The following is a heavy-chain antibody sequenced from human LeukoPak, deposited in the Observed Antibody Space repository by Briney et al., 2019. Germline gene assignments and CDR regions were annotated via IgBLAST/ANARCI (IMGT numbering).Heavy chain of an antibody. CDR2: IYYSGST. CDR1: DDSISDYY. V-gene: IGHV4-59*12. Sequence: SSETLSLTCTVSDDSISDYYRGWIRQPPGKGLEWIGYIYYSGSTYYNPSLKSRVTISVDTSKNQFSLKLSSVTAADTAVYYCARDEGFDYWGQGTLVTVSS. J-gene: IGHJ4*02. CDR3: ARDEGFDY.